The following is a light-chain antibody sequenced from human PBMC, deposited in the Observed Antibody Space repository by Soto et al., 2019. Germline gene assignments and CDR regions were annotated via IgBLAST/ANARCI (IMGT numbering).Light chain of an antibody. CDR3: GTWDSRLRANV. Sequence: QSVLTQPPSVSAAPGQKVTISCSGSSSNIGNNYVSWYQQLPGTAPKLLIYDNNKRPSGIPDRFSGSKSGTSGTLDITGLQTGDEADYYCGTWDSRLRANVFGGGTKLTVL. V-gene: IGLV1-51*01. CDR2: DNN. J-gene: IGLJ3*02. CDR1: SSNIGNNY.